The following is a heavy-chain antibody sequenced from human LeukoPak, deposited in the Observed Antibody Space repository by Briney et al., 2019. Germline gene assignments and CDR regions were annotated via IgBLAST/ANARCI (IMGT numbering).Heavy chain of an antibody. CDR2: IFPIFGTA. Sequence: GASVRVSCEASVDTFRSYAISWVPQAPGRGLEGRGGIFPIFGTANYAQKFQGRVTITADKSTSTHYMAKRTLRSENTRVYYCARNRDYYDFDYWGQGTLVTVSS. D-gene: IGHD3-22*01. CDR1: VDTFRSYA. V-gene: IGHV1-69*06. J-gene: IGHJ4*02. CDR3: ARNRDYYDFDY.